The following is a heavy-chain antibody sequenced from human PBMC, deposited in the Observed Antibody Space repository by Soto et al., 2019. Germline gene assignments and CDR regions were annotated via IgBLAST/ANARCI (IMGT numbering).Heavy chain of an antibody. Sequence: ESWGGVVQPGRSLRLSCAASGFTFSNYAMHWVRQAPGKGLEWVAVISYDGSNTYYADSVKGRLTISRDNSKSTLYLQMDSLRAEDTAVYYCARRPVTYYFDYWGQGTLVTVSS. J-gene: IGHJ4*02. V-gene: IGHV3-30-3*01. CDR1: GFTFSNYA. CDR3: ARRPVTYYFDY. D-gene: IGHD4-17*01. CDR2: ISYDGSNT.